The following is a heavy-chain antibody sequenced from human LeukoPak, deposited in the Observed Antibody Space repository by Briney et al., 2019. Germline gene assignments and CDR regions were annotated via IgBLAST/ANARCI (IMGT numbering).Heavy chain of an antibody. J-gene: IGHJ6*03. CDR2: INTDARRT. CDR3: VREVGVVPATMGAYYYYYMDV. V-gene: IGHV3-74*01. D-gene: IGHD2-2*01. Sequence: GGSLRLSCAASGFTMSNQWMHWVRQAPGKGLVWVSRINTDARRTDYAASVQGRFTISRDNAKNTLYLQMNSLRPDDTAVYYCVREVGVVPATMGAYYYYYMDVWGKGTTVTVSS. CDR1: GFTMSNQW.